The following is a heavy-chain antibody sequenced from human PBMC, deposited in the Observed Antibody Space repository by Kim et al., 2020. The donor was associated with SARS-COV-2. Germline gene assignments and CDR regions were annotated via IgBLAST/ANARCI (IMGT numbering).Heavy chain of an antibody. CDR1: GGSFSGYY. CDR3: ARGIAAAGIFSLTWFDP. J-gene: IGHJ5*02. CDR2: INHSGST. Sequence: SETLSLTCAVYGGSFSGYYWSWIRQPPGKGLEWIGEINHSGSTNYNPSLKSRVTISVDTSKNQFSLKLSSVTAADTAVYYCARGIAAAGIFSLTWFDPWG. D-gene: IGHD6-13*01. V-gene: IGHV4-34*01.